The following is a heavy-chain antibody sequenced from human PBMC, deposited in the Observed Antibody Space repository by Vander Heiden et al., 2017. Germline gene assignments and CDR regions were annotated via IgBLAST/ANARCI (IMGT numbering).Heavy chain of an antibody. V-gene: IGHV3-23*01. D-gene: IGHD6-19*01. CDR2: ISGSGGST. CDR1: GFTFSSYA. Sequence: EVQLLESGGGLVQPGGSLRLYCAASGFTFSSYAMSWVRQAPGKGLEWVSAISGSGGSTYYADSVKGRFTISRDNSKNTLYLQMNSLRAEDTAVYYCAKDQYSSGWYGYWGQGTLVTVSS. CDR3: AKDQYSSGWYGY. J-gene: IGHJ4*02.